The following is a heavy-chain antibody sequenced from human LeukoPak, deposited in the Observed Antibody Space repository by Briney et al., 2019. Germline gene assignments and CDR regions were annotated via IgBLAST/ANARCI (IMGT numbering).Heavy chain of an antibody. CDR1: GGSISSSSYY. CDR2: INHSGST. J-gene: IGHJ6*03. Sequence: ETLSLTCTVSGGSISSSSYYWSWIRQPPGKGLEWIGEINHSGSTNYNPSLKSRVTISVDTSKNQFSLKLSSVTAADTAVYYCARGGDYYGSGSYLSYYYYYMDVWGKGTTVTVSS. V-gene: IGHV4-39*07. CDR3: ARGGDYYGSGSYLSYYYYYMDV. D-gene: IGHD3-10*01.